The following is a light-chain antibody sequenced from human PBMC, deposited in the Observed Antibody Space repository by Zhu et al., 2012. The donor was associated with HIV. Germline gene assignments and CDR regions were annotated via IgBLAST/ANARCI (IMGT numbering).Light chain of an antibody. V-gene: IGKV3-11*01. CDR2: DTS. J-gene: IGKJ4*01. CDR1: RSVRSF. CDR3: QQRSNWPLT. Sequence: IVLTQSPATLSLSPGERATVSCRASRSVRSFLAWYQQKPGQAPRLLIYDTSKRAAGIPARFSGSGSETDFTLTISSLEPEDFALYYCQQRSNWPLTFGGGTKVEIK.